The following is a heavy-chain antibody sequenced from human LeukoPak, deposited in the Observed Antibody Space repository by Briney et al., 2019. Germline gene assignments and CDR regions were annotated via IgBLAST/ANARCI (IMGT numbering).Heavy chain of an antibody. Sequence: GPLRLSCAASGFTFNSYWMSWVRQAPGKGLEWIGSIYYSGSTYYNPSLKSRVTISVDTSKNQFSLKLSTVTAADTAVYYCARSSRGYSYGYNWFDPWGQGTLVTVSS. J-gene: IGHJ5*02. CDR2: IYYSGST. CDR3: ARSSRGYSYGYNWFDP. V-gene: IGHV4-39*01. CDR1: GFTFNSYW. D-gene: IGHD5-18*01.